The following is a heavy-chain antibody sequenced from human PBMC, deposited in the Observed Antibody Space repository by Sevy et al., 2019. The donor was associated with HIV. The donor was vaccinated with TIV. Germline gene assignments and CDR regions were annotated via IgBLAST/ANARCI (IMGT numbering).Heavy chain of an antibody. CDR2: INGHNGNT. D-gene: IGHD3-22*01. CDR3: VRDGYDGSGYQRGLFDF. CDR1: GYIFTSYG. J-gene: IGHJ4*02. Sequence: ASVKVSCKASGYIFTSYGISWVRQAPRQGLEWMGWINGHNGNTNYVQNLQGRVTMTTDTSTNTAYMELRSLRSDDTAVYYTVRDGYDGSGYQRGLFDFWGQGTLVTVSS. V-gene: IGHV1-18*01.